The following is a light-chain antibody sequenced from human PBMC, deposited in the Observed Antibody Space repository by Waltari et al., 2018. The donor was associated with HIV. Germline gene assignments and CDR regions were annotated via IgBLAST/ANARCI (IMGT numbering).Light chain of an antibody. CDR2: ESY. CDR1: SGSIAGNY. J-gene: IGLJ3*02. V-gene: IGLV6-57*01. Sequence: FMLTQPHSVSESPGKTVTISCTRSSGSIAGNYVQWFQRRPRSSPTTVIYESYLRTSWVPARFSGSIYRTSNSVARTGSGLKAEAEADSYCHSYGTSRNGVFGGGTKLTVL. CDR3: HSYGTSRNGV.